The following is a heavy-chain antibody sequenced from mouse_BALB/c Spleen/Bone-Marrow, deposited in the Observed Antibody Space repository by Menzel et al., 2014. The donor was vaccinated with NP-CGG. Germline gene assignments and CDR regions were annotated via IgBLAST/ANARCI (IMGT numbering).Heavy chain of an antibody. D-gene: IGHD1-1*01. V-gene: IGHV1-9*01. J-gene: IGHJ2*01. CDR3: ARLNYYGSLDY. CDR2: ILPGSGST. CDR1: GYTFSSYW. Sequence: VQLQQSGAELMKPGASVKISCKATGYTFSSYWIDWVKQRPGHGLEWIGEILPGSGSTNYNEKFKGKATFTADTSSNTAYMQLSSLTSEDSAVYYCARLNYYGSLDYWGQGTTLTVSS.